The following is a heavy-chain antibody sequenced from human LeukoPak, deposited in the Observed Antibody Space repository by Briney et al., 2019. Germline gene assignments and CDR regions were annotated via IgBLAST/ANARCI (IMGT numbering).Heavy chain of an antibody. D-gene: IGHD5-18*01. CDR3: ARGAPKEIQLWLRLRGVAFDI. V-gene: IGHV4-39*01. J-gene: IGHJ3*02. CDR2: LYDSWRTYNYYSGNT. Sequence: PSETLSLTCTVSGGSISPYYWAWIRQPPGKGLEWIGSLYDSWRTYNYYSGNTYNNPSLESRVAISVDTSKNQFSLKLNSVTAADTAVYYCARGAPKEIQLWLRLRGVAFDIWGQGTMVTVSS. CDR1: GGSISPYY.